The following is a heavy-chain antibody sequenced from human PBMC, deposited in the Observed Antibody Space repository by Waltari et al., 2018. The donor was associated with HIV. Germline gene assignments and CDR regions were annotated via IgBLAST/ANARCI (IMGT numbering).Heavy chain of an antibody. D-gene: IGHD3-22*01. CDR3: ARANYYYDSSGHGYAFDI. CDR1: GGSISSYY. CDR2: IYTSGST. J-gene: IGHJ3*02. V-gene: IGHV4-4*07. Sequence: QVQLQESGPGLVKPSETLSLTCTVSGGSISSYYWSWIRQPAGQGLEWIGRIYTSGSTNYNPSLKSRVTMSVDTSKNQFSLKLSSVTAADTAVYYCARANYYYDSSGHGYAFDIWGQGTMVTVSS.